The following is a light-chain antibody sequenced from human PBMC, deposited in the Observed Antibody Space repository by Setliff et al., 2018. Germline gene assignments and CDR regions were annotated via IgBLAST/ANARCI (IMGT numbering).Light chain of an antibody. CDR3: QQYSSWPQFT. CDR1: QSVSSS. CDR2: GAS. J-gene: IGKJ4*01. V-gene: IGKV3-15*01. Sequence: TLSVSPGERATLSCRASQSVSSSLAWFQQRPGQAPRLLIYGASTRERGIPARFSGSGSGTEFTLTISSMQSEDFALYYCQQYSSWPQFTFGGGTKVDIK.